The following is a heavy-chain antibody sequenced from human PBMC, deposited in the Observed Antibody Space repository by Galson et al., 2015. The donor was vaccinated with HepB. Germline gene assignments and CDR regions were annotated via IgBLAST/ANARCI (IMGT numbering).Heavy chain of an antibody. D-gene: IGHD6-19*01. CDR3: AAQRRQWLPSDY. J-gene: IGHJ4*03. CDR2: ISGSGGST. Sequence: SLRLSCAASGFTFSSYAMSWVRQAPGKGLEWVSAISGSGGSTYYADSVKGRFTISRDNSKNTLYLQMNSLRAEDTAVYYCAAQRRQWLPSDYWGQGTTVTVSS. CDR1: GFTFSSYA. V-gene: IGHV3-23*01.